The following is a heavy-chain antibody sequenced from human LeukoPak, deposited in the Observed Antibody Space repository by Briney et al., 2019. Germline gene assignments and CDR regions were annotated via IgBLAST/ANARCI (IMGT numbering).Heavy chain of an antibody. D-gene: IGHD3-10*01. CDR3: AKEGPSGSGSYDY. CDR1: GFTFSHYG. Sequence: GGTLRLSCVASGFTFSHYGMNWVRQAPGKGLEWVSGVRSSGAITYYADSVKGRFTISRDNSKNTLYLQMNSLRAEDTAVYYCAKEGPSGSGSYDYWGQGTLVTVSS. J-gene: IGHJ4*02. CDR2: VRSSGAIT. V-gene: IGHV3-23*01.